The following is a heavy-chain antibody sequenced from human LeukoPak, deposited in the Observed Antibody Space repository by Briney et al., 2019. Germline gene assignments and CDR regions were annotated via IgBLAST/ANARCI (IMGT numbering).Heavy chain of an antibody. CDR2: IRYDGSNK. CDR3: AKPRGSGGSWGDFDY. D-gene: IGHD2-15*01. V-gene: IGHV3-30*02. CDR1: GFTFSSYG. Sequence: PGGSLRLSCAASGFTFSSYGMHWVRQAPGKGLEWVAFIRYDGSNKYYADSVKGRFTISRDNSKNTLYLQMNSLRAEDTAVYYCAKPRGSGGSWGDFDYWGQGTLVTVSS. J-gene: IGHJ4*02.